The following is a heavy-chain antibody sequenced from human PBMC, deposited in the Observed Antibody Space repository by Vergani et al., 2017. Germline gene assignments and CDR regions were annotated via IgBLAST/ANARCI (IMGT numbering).Heavy chain of an antibody. J-gene: IGHJ3*02. CDR1: GGSISSSSSY. CDR3: ARDYDFWSGYPPGDAFDI. CDR2: IYYSGST. D-gene: IGHD3-3*01. V-gene: IGHV4-39*07. Sequence: QLQLQESGPGLVKPSETLSLTCTVSGGSISSSSSYWGWIRQPPGKGLEWIGSIYYSGSTYYNPSLKSRVTISVDTSKNQFSLKLSSVTAADTAVYYCARDYDFWSGYPPGDAFDIWGQGTMVTVSS.